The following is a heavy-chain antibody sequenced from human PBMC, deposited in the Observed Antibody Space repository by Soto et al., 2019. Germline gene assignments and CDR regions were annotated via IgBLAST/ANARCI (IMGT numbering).Heavy chain of an antibody. V-gene: IGHV5-10-1*01. D-gene: IGHD3-16*01. J-gene: IGHJ6*02. CDR2: IDPSDSYT. Sequence: PGESLKISCKGSGYSFTTYWITWVRQMPGKGLEWMGRIDPSDSYTNYSPSFRGHVTISTDKSISTAYLQWSSLKASDTAMYYCARSLAALGPTYYYGMDVWGQGTTVTVSS. CDR3: ARSLAALGPTYYYGMDV. CDR1: GYSFTTYW.